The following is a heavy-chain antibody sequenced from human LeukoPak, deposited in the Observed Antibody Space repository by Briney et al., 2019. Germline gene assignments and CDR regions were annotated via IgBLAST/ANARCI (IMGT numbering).Heavy chain of an antibody. CDR3: ARRKGYSSGWYKAGAFDI. J-gene: IGHJ3*02. D-gene: IGHD6-19*01. CDR1: GGSISGYY. V-gene: IGHV4-34*01. CDR2: INHSGST. Sequence: PSETLSLTCTVSGGSISGYYWSWIRQPPGKGLEWIGEINHSGSTNYNPSLKSRVTISVDTSKNQFSLKLSSVTAADTAVYYCARRKGYSSGWYKAGAFDIWGQGTMVTVSS.